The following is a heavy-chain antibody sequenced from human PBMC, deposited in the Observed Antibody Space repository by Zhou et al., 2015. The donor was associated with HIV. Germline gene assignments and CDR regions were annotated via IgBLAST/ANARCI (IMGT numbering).Heavy chain of an antibody. CDR1: GGTFSSYA. V-gene: IGHV1-69*12. CDR2: IIPIFGTA. D-gene: IGHD5-18*01. Sequence: QVQLVQSGAEVKKPGSSVKVSCKASGGTFSSYAISWVRQAPGQGLEWMGGIIPIFGTANYAQKFQGRVTITADESTSTAYMELSSLRSEDTAVYYCNRRGYTQLGGAHRFYGMDVVGAKGPRVTVSS. CDR3: NRRGYTQLGGAHRFYGMDV. J-gene: IGHJ6*02.